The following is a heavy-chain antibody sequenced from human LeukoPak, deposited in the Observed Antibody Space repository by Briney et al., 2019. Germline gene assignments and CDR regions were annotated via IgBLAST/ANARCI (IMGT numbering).Heavy chain of an antibody. D-gene: IGHD6-19*01. Sequence: SETLSLTCTVSGGSISSYYWSWIRQPPGKGLEWIGYIYYSGSTNYNPSLKSRVTISVDTSKNQFSLKLSSVTAADTAVYYCAAGYSSGWYYFDYWGQGTLATVSS. CDR3: AAGYSSGWYYFDY. J-gene: IGHJ4*02. CDR1: GGSISSYY. CDR2: IYYSGST. V-gene: IGHV4-59*01.